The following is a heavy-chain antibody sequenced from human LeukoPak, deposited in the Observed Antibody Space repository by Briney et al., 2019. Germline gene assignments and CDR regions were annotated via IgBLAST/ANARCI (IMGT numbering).Heavy chain of an antibody. J-gene: IGHJ4*02. CDR2: IYLGDSDT. V-gene: IGHV5-51*01. CDR3: ARGALGYCSSTSCYNFDY. Sequence: GESLKISCKGSGYSFTSYWIGWVRQMPGKGLEWMGIIYLGDSDTRYSPSFQGQVTISADKSISTAYLQWSSLKASDTAMYYCARGALGYCSSTSCYNFDYWGQGTLVTVSS. CDR1: GYSFTSYW. D-gene: IGHD2-2*01.